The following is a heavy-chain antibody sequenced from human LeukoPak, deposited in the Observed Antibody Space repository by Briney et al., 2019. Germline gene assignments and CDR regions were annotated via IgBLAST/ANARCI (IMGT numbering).Heavy chain of an antibody. CDR3: AREGRYSSSLTGWFDP. D-gene: IGHD6-13*01. CDR2: ISAYNGNT. V-gene: IGHV1-18*01. Sequence: ASVKVSCKASGYTFTSYGISWVRQAPGQGLEWMGWISAYNGNTNYAQKLQGRVTMTTDTSTSTAYMELRSLRSDDSAVYYCAREGRYSSSLTGWFDPWGQGTLVTVSS. J-gene: IGHJ5*02. CDR1: GYTFTSYG.